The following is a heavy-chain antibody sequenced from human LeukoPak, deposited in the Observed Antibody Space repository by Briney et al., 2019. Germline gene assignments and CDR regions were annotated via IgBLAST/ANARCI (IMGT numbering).Heavy chain of an antibody. CDR3: ASHYGSGSYGAFDI. V-gene: IGHV4-59*01. CDR2: IYYSGST. Sequence: SETLSLTCTVSGGSISSYYWSWIRQPPGKGLEWIGYIYYSGSTNYNPSLKSRVTISVDTSKNQFSLKLSSVTAADTAVYYCASHYGSGSYGAFDIWGQGTMVTVSS. J-gene: IGHJ3*02. D-gene: IGHD3-10*01. CDR1: GGSISSYY.